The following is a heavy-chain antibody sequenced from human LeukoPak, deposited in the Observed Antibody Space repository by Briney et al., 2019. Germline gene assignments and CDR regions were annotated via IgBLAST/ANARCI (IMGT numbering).Heavy chain of an antibody. CDR3: ARGNLSYDYVWGSYRHPYYFDY. CDR2: INHSGST. Sequence: PSETLSLTCAVYGGSFSGYYWSWIRHPPGKGLEWIGEINHSGSTNYNPSLKSRVTISVDTSKNQFSLKLSSVTAADTAVYYCARGNLSYDYVWGSYRHPYYFDYWGQGTLVTVSS. V-gene: IGHV4-34*01. D-gene: IGHD3-16*02. J-gene: IGHJ4*02. CDR1: GGSFSGYY.